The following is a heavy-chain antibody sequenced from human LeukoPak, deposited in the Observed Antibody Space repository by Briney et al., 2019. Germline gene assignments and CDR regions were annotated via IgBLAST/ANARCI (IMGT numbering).Heavy chain of an antibody. D-gene: IGHD2-15*01. Sequence: ASVKVSCKASGYTFTSYDINWVRQATGQGLEWMGWMNPNSGNTGYAQKFQGRVTITRNTSISTAYMELSRLRSDDTAVYYCARACSGGSCYSENWFDPWGQGTLVPVSS. CDR3: ARACSGGSCYSENWFDP. CDR1: GYTFTSYD. J-gene: IGHJ5*02. V-gene: IGHV1-8*03. CDR2: MNPNSGNT.